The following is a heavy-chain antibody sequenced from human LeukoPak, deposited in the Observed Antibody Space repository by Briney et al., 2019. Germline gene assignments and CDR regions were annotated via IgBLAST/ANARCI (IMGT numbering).Heavy chain of an antibody. J-gene: IGHJ4*02. Sequence: GGSLRLSCAASGFTFSSYWMSWVRQAPGKGLEWVANIKQDGSEKYYVDSVKGRFTISRDNAKSSLYLQMNSLRAEDTAVYYCARARITIFGVVIRPFDYWGQGTLVTVSS. V-gene: IGHV3-7*03. CDR3: ARARITIFGVVIRPFDY. D-gene: IGHD3-3*01. CDR1: GFTFSSYW. CDR2: IKQDGSEK.